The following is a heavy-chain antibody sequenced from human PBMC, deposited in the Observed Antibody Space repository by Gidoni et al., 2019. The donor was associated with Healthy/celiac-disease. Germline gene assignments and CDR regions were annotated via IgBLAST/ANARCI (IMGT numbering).Heavy chain of an antibody. CDR1: GFTFSSYA. J-gene: IGHJ6*02. D-gene: IGHD2-2*02. CDR3: AARYCSSTSCYTPHYGMDV. CDR2: ISGSGGST. V-gene: IGHV3-23*01. Sequence: EVQLLESGGGLVQPGGSLRLSCAASGFTFSSYAMSWVRQAPGKGLEWVSAISGSGGSTYYADAVKGRFTISRDNSKNTLYLQMNSLRAEDTAVYYCAARYCSSTSCYTPHYGMDVWGQGTTVTVSS.